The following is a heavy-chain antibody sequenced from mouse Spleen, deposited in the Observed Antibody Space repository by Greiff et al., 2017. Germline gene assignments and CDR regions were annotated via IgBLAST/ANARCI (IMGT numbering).Heavy chain of an antibody. D-gene: IGHD2-4*01. J-gene: IGHJ2*01. Sequence: EVQLKESGPGLVKPSQSLSLTCSVTGYSITSGYYWNWIRQFPGNKLEWMGYISYDGSNNYNPSLKNRISITRDTSKNQFFLKLNSVTTEDTATYYCAREGDYAYFDYWGQGTTLTVSS. CDR1: GYSITSGYY. CDR2: ISYDGSN. V-gene: IGHV3-6*01. CDR3: AREGDYAYFDY.